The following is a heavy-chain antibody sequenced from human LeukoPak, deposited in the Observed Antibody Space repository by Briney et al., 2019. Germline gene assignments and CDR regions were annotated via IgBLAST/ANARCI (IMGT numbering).Heavy chain of an antibody. Sequence: PGGSLRLSCAASGFAFSSYGMHWVRQAPGKGLEWVAFIRYDGSNKYYADSVKGRFTISRDNSKNTLYLQMNSLRAEDTSVYYCAKGNHQDYYYCMDVWGKGTTVTVSS. D-gene: IGHD1-14*01. CDR2: IRYDGSNK. CDR1: GFAFSSYG. V-gene: IGHV3-30*02. J-gene: IGHJ6*04. CDR3: AKGNHQDYYYCMDV.